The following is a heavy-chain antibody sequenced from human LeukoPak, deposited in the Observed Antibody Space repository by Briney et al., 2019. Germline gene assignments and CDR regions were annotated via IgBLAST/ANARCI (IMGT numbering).Heavy chain of an antibody. CDR2: IYPSENT. CDR3: ARHQISSGWSLYFDS. D-gene: IGHD6-19*01. J-gene: IGHJ4*02. V-gene: IGHV4-61*02. Sequence: SETLSLTCTLSGGSINSGSYSWSWIRQPAGKGLEWIGRIYPSENTNYNPSLKSRVTISGDTSKNQFSLKVTSVTVADTAVFYCARHQISSGWSLYFDSWGQGILVTVSS. CDR1: GGSINSGSYS.